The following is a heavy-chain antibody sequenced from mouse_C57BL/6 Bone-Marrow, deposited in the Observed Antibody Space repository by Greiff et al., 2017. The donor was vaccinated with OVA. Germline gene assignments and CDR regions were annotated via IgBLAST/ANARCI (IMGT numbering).Heavy chain of an antibody. J-gene: IGHJ4*01. Sequence: EVQVVESGGGLVQSGRSLRLSCATSGFTFSAFYMAWVRQAPGKGLEWIAASSNKANDYTTAYSASVKGRFIVSRDTSQSILYLQMNALRAEDTAIYYCARDALGMDYWGQGTSVTVSS. CDR1: GFTFSAFY. CDR3: ARDALGMDY. CDR2: SSNKANDYTT. V-gene: IGHV7-1*01.